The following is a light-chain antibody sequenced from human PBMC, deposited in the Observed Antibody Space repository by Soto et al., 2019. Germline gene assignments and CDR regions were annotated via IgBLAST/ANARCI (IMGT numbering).Light chain of an antibody. CDR2: GAS. CDR3: QQYGTSPRT. Sequence: IQMTQSPSSLSASVGDSVTITCRASQDIRNDLGWFQQKPGKAPNLLIYGASSRATGIPDRFSGSGSGTDFTLTISRLEPEDFAVYYCQQYGTSPRTFGQGTKVEI. J-gene: IGKJ1*01. V-gene: IGKV1-17*01. CDR1: QDIRND.